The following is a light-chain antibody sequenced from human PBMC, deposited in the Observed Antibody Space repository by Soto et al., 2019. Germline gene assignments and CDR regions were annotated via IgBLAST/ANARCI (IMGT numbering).Light chain of an antibody. J-gene: IGKJ1*01. CDR2: GAS. CDR1: LSVTSSY. CDR3: QQYGNLPLS. V-gene: IGKV3-20*01. Sequence: EIVLTQSPGTLSLSPGERATLSCRASLSVTSSYLAWYQQKPGQAPRLLIYGASSRATGIPDRFSGSGSGTDFSLTISRLESEYFAVYYCQQYGNLPLSFGQSTKLDIK.